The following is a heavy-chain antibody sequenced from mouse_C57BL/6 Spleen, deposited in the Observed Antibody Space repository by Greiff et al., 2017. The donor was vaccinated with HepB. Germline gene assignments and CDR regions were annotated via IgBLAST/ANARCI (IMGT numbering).Heavy chain of an antibody. CDR1: GYSITSGYD. V-gene: IGHV3-1*01. Sequence: EVQLQQSGPGMVKPSQSLSLTCTVTGYSITSGYDWHWIRHFPGNKLEWMGYISYSGSTNYNPSLKSRISITHDTSKNHFFLQLNSVTTEDTATYYCAMGTGYFDYWGQGTTLTVSS. D-gene: IGHD4-1*01. CDR3: AMGTGYFDY. CDR2: ISYSGST. J-gene: IGHJ2*01.